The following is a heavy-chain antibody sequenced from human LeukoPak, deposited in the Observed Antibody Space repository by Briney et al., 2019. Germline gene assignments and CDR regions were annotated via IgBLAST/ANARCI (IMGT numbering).Heavy chain of an antibody. J-gene: IGHJ4*02. CDR3: ARGVRAAASDY. D-gene: IGHD6-13*01. CDR1: GGSISSSSYY. V-gene: IGHV4-39*01. CDR2: IYYSGST. Sequence: PSETLSLTCTVSGGSISSSSYYWGWIRQPPGKGLEWIGSIYYSGSTYYNPSLKSRVTISVDTSKNQFSLKLSSVTAADTAVYYCARGVRAAASDYWGQGTLVTVSS.